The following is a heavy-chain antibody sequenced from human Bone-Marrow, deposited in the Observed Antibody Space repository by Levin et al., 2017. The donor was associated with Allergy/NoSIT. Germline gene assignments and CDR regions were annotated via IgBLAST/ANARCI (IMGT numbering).Heavy chain of an antibody. CDR3: AKEGSGSYYVTRRGGFFDD. D-gene: IGHD3-10*01. Sequence: GGSLRLSCAASGFPFSSYAMIWVRQAPGKGLEWVSLISDSGGSTYYADSVKGRFTISRDNSKNTLYLQMNSLRADATAVYYCAKEGSGSYYVTRRGGFFDDWGQGTLVTVSS. CDR2: ISDSGGST. J-gene: IGHJ4*02. CDR1: GFPFSSYA. V-gene: IGHV3-23*01.